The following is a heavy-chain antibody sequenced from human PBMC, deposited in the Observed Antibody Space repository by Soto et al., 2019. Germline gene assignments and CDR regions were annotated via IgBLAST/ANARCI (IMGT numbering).Heavy chain of an antibody. CDR3: AKDLFSQSGYDLGYYYYYMDV. J-gene: IGHJ6*03. CDR2: ISSSSSYI. D-gene: IGHD5-12*01. V-gene: IGHV3-21*04. CDR1: GFTFSSYR. Sequence: PGGSLRLSCAASGFTFSSYRMNWVRQAPGKGLEWVSSISSSSSYIYYADSVKGRFTISRDNSKNTLYLQMNSLRAEDTAVYYCAKDLFSQSGYDLGYYYYYMDVWGKGTTVTVSS.